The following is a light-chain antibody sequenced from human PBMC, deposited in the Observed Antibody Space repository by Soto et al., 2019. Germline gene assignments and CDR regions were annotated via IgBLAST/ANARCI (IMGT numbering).Light chain of an antibody. CDR1: SSNIGSNA. V-gene: IGLV1-44*01. CDR3: AAWDDSLMGV. J-gene: IGLJ3*02. CDR2: TND. Sequence: QSALTQPPSASGTPGQRVTISCSGSSSNIGSNAVSWYQQLPGTAPKVLIYTNDQRPSGVPDRFSGSKSGTSASLAISGLQSEDEADYYCAAWDDSLMGVFGGGTKLTVL.